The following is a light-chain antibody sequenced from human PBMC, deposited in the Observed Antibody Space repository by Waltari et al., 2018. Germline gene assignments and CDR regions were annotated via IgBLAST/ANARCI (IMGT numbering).Light chain of an antibody. J-gene: IGLJ3*02. V-gene: IGLV1-44*01. Sequence: QSVLTQPPSASGTPGQRVTISCSGSHSNIGTHFVNWYQQLPGTAPKLLILSNNLRPSGVPDRFSGSKSGTSASLAISGLQPEDEAIYSCATWDDSVSSPVFGEGTKLTVL. CDR3: ATWDDSVSSPV. CDR1: HSNIGTHF. CDR2: SNN.